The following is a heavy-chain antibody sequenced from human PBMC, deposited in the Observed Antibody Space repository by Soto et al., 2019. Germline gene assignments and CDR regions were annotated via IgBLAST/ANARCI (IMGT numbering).Heavy chain of an antibody. V-gene: IGHV4-34*01. CDR3: GGGVAATFETSNWFDP. CDR2: INYSGST. J-gene: IGHJ5*02. D-gene: IGHD2-15*01. Sequence: SETLSLTCAVYGGSFSGYYWSWIRQPPGKGLEWIGEINYSGSTNYNPSLKSRVTISVDTSKNQSSLKLSSVTAADTAVYYCGGGVAATFETSNWFDPWGQGTLVTVSS. CDR1: GGSFSGYY.